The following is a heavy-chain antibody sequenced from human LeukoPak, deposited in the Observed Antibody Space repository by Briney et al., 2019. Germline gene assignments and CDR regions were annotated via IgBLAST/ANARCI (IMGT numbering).Heavy chain of an antibody. CDR3: ARLEMATITVDY. V-gene: IGHV5-51*01. J-gene: IGHJ4*02. Sequence: GEALKISCKGSGYSFTSYWIGWVRQMPGKGLEWMGIIYPGDSDTRYSPSFQGQVSISADKSISTAYLQWSSLRASDTAMYYCARLEMATITVDYWGQGALVTVSS. D-gene: IGHD5-24*01. CDR1: GYSFTSYW. CDR2: IYPGDSDT.